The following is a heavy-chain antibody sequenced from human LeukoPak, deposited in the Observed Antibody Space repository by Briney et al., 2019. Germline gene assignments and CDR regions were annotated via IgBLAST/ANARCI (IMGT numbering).Heavy chain of an antibody. D-gene: IGHD2-15*01. CDR3: AKPLMGYCSGGSCYSGPYDY. J-gene: IGHJ4*02. CDR2: ISGSGGST. CDR1: GFTFSSYA. V-gene: IGHV3-23*01. Sequence: GGSLRLSCAASGFTFSSYAMSWVRQAPGKGLEWVSAISGSGGSTYYADSVKGRFTISRDNSKNTLYLQMNGLRAEDTAVYYCAKPLMGYCSGGSCYSGPYDYWGQGTLVTVSS.